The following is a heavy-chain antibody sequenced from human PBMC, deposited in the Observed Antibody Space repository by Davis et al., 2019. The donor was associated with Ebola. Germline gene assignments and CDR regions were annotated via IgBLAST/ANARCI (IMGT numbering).Heavy chain of an antibody. Sequence: SVKVSCKASGYTFTNYAMNWVRQAPGQGLEWMGRIIPILGMANYAQKFQGRVTITADKSTSTAYMELSSLRSDDTAVYYCARVPGYYSDSSAYAFDIWGQGTMVTVSS. CDR1: GYTFTNYA. V-gene: IGHV1-69*04. CDR2: IIPILGMA. CDR3: ARVPGYYSDSSAYAFDI. D-gene: IGHD3-22*01. J-gene: IGHJ3*02.